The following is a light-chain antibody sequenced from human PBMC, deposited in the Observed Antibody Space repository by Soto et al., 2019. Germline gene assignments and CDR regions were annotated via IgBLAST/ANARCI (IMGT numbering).Light chain of an antibody. CDR1: SSDVGGSNF. CDR2: DVA. Sequence: QSALTQPASVSASPGQSITISCTGTSSDVGGSNFVSWYQQHPGKPPKLIIYDVATRPSGFSNRFSGSKSGSTASLIISRLQTEDEADYYCASFTSSTTYVFGSGTKVTVL. J-gene: IGLJ1*01. CDR3: ASFTSSTTYV. V-gene: IGLV2-14*03.